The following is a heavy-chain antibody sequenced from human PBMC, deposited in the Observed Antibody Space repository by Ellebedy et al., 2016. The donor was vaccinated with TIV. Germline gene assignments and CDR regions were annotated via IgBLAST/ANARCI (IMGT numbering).Heavy chain of an antibody. CDR3: AATYNHDRYTYGPAGLDY. CDR1: GFTFSNVW. CDR2: IKSKTDGGTT. Sequence: PGGSLRLSCAASGFTFSNVWMSWVRQAPGKGLEWVGRIKSKTDGGTTDYAAPVKGRFTISRDDSKNTVYVQMNSLRAEDTAVYYCAATYNHDRYTYGPAGLDYWGQGTLVTVSS. J-gene: IGHJ4*02. V-gene: IGHV3-15*01. D-gene: IGHD5-18*01.